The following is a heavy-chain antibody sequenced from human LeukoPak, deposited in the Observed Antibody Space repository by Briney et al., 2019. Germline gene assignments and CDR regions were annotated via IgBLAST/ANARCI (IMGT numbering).Heavy chain of an antibody. V-gene: IGHV3-7*01. J-gene: IGHJ4*02. CDR1: GFTFSNYW. CDR3: ARDRVYCGSTSCYAYYFDY. Sequence: GGSLRLSCAASGFTFSNYWMSWVRQAPGRGLEWVANIKEDGSEKYYVDAVKGRFTISRDNAKNTLYLQMNSLRAEDTAVYYCARDRVYCGSTSCYAYYFDYWGQGTLVTVSS. CDR2: IKEDGSEK. D-gene: IGHD2-2*01.